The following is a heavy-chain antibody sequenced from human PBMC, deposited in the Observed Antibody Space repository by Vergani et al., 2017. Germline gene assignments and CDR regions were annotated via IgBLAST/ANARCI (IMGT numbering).Heavy chain of an antibody. CDR3: ARDTFXFYSENYDDVFDS. Sequence: QVQLQESGPGLVKPSETLSLTCTVSGGSITNNFWSWIRRPPGQGWEWIGYIHHSGATNSKSSLRSLVSISIAPSKSFFSLRLSSVTTADTDMYYFARDTFXFYSENYDDVFDSWGQGTMVIVSS. CDR2: IHHSGAT. CDR1: GGSITNNF. V-gene: IGHV4-59*01. J-gene: IGHJ3*02. D-gene: IGHD3-16*01.